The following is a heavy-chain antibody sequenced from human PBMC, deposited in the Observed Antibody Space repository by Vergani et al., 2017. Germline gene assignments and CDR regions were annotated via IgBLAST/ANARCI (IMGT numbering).Heavy chain of an antibody. CDR2: IDYSGDI. Sequence: QVQLQQWGAGLLKPSETLSLTCAVYGGSFSDFYCSWVRQSPGKGLEWIGEIDYSGDINYNPSFQSRATVSVNRSNNQFSLRLSSVTAADTAMYYCARRSTVGTPLRWFDPWGQGTLVVVSS. CDR1: GGSFSDFY. J-gene: IGHJ5*02. V-gene: IGHV4-34*01. CDR3: ARRSTVGTPLRWFDP. D-gene: IGHD4-11*01.